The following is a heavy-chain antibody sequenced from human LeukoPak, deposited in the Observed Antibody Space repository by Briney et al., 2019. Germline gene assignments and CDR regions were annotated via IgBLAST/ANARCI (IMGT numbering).Heavy chain of an antibody. J-gene: IGHJ5*02. CDR3: ARAPIRLGPAEDL. CDR2: INHRGTT. Sequence: SATLSLTCVVSGDSISNYGSYWIWIRHHPAKGLEWMGYINHRGTTYYIPSLKTRLALSLDVSKTLLSLNLTSVTAADTAIYFWARAPIRLGPAEDLWGQGILVTVSS. D-gene: IGHD2-2*01. V-gene: IGHV4-31*11. CDR1: GDSISNYGSY.